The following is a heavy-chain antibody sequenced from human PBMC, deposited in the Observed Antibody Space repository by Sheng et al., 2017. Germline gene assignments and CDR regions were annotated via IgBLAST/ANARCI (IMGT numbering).Heavy chain of an antibody. CDR3: ARGGTVTSL. D-gene: IGHD4-17*01. Sequence: EVQLVESGGGLVQPGGSLRLSCIASGFTFSNYKMNWVRQAPGKGLEWVSYISSSGNTIYHADSVKGRFTISRDNAKNSLYLQMNSLRVEDTAVYYCARGGTVTSLWGQGTLVTVSS. CDR1: GFTFSNYK. J-gene: IGHJ4*02. V-gene: IGHV3-48*03. CDR2: ISSSGNTI.